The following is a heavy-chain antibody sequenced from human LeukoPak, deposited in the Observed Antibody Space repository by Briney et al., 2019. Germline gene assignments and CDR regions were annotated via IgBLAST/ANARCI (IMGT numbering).Heavy chain of an antibody. D-gene: IGHD6-19*01. CDR1: GYTFTGYY. J-gene: IGHJ3*02. V-gene: IGHV1-2*02. CDR3: ARGSSGWTFDAFDI. CDR2: INPNSGGT. Sequence: ASVKVSCKASGYTFTGYYMHWVRQAPGQGLEWVGWINPNSGGTNYAQKFQGRVTMTRDTSISTAYMELSRLRSDDTAVYYCARGSSGWTFDAFDIWGQGTMVTVSS.